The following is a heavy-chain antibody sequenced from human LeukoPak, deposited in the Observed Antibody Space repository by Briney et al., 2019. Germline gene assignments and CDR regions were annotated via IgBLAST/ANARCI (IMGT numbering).Heavy chain of an antibody. D-gene: IGHD1-7*01. J-gene: IGHJ4*02. CDR2: ISGSGDIT. CDR1: GFTFSSYA. CDR3: ARHNWNSKYYFDY. V-gene: IGHV3-23*01. Sequence: GGSLRLSCAASGFTFSSYAMSWVRQAPGKGLEGVSAISGSGDITYYADSVKGRFTISRDNAKNSLYLQMNSLRAEDTALYYCARHNWNSKYYFDYWGQGTLVTVSS.